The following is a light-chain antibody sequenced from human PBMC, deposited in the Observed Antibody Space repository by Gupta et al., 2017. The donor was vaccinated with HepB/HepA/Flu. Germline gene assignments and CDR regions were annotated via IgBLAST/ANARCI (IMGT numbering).Light chain of an antibody. J-gene: IGLJ1*01. CDR2: DVS. V-gene: IGLV2-14*03. CDR1: SNDVGAYTY. Sequence: QSALTQPASVSGSPGQSITISCTGTSNDVGAYTYVSWYQQHPGKAPKLMIYDVSNRPSGVSNRFSGSTSGNTASLTISGLQADDEADYYCNSYPSSSTLEYVFGTGTKVTGL. CDR3: NSYPSSSTLEYV.